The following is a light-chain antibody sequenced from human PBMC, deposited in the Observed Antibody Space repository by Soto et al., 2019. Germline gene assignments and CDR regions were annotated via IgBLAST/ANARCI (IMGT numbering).Light chain of an antibody. Sequence: DIQMTQSPSSLSASVGDRVTITCRANQSISTYLNWYQQKPGKAPKLLIYAASNLQSGVSSRFSGSGSGTAFTLTISSLQSADFATYYCQQGYSIPPSTFGQGTKLEIK. CDR1: QSISTY. CDR2: AAS. J-gene: IGKJ2*01. CDR3: QQGYSIPPST. V-gene: IGKV1-39*01.